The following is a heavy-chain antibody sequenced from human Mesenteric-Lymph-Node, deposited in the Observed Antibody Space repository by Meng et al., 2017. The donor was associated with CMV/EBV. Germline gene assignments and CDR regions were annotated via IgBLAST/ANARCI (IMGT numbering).Heavy chain of an antibody. CDR3: ARTEFGYVQPGSGHGY. V-gene: IGHV4-4*02. J-gene: IGHJ4*02. CDR1: W. D-gene: IGHD1-1*01. CDR2: IYQTGKI. Sequence: WWSWVSQHTGKGLEWNGEIYQTGKINYSTDLNSRVTISMEKSKNDVSLEMNSVTAEDTAVNYCARTEFGYVQPGSGHGYWGQGTLVTVSS.